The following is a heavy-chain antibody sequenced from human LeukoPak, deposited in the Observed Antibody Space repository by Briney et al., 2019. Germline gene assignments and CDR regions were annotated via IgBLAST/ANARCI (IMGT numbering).Heavy chain of an antibody. CDR3: AKGNYGGSGGYFDY. CDR1: GFTFDDYA. J-gene: IGHJ4*02. CDR2: ISGDGGST. D-gene: IGHD4-23*01. V-gene: IGHV3-43*02. Sequence: PGGSLRLSCAASGFTFDDYAMHWVRQAPGKGLEWVSLISGDGGSTYYADSVKGRFTISRDNSKNSLYLQMNSLRTEDTALYYCAKGNYGGSGGYFDYWGQGTLVTVSS.